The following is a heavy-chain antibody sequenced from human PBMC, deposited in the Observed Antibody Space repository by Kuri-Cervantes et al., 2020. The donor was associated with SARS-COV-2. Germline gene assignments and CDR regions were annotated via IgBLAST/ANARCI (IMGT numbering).Heavy chain of an antibody. CDR3: ARDYYYDSSVHFDY. V-gene: IGHV4-34*01. D-gene: IGHD3-22*01. Sequence: SETLSLTCAVYGGSFSGYYWSWIRQPPGKGLEWIGEINHSGSTNYNPSLKSRVTISVDTSKNQFSLKLSSVTAADTAVYYCARDYYYDSSVHFDYWGQGTPVTVSS. CDR2: INHSGST. J-gene: IGHJ4*02. CDR1: GGSFSGYY.